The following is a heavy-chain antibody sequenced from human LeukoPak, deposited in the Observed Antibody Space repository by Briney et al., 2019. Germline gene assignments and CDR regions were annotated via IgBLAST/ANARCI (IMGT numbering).Heavy chain of an antibody. V-gene: IGHV4-61*01. CDR3: GRDRLGLPLDY. CDR1: GGSISNGSYY. J-gene: IGHJ4*02. D-gene: IGHD4-11*01. Sequence: SETLSLTCTVSGGSISNGSYYWTWIRQPPGKGLEWIGYIYYSGSTNYNPSLKSRVTISLDTSKNQFSLKLSSVTAADTAVYYCGRDRLGLPLDYWGQGTLVTVSS. CDR2: IYYSGST.